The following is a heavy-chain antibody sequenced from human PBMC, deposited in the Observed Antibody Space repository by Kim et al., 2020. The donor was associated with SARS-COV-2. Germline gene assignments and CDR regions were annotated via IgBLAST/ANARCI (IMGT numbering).Heavy chain of an antibody. J-gene: IGHJ5*02. CDR1: GYTFTSYG. Sequence: ASVKVSCKASGYTFTSYGISWVRQAPGQGLEWMGWISAYNGNTNYAQKLQGRVTMTTDTSTSTAYMELRSLRSDDTAVYYCARDSNRVLLWFGELKIAGDWFDPWGQGTLVTVSS. D-gene: IGHD3-10*01. CDR2: ISAYNGNT. V-gene: IGHV1-18*04. CDR3: ARDSNRVLLWFGELKIAGDWFDP.